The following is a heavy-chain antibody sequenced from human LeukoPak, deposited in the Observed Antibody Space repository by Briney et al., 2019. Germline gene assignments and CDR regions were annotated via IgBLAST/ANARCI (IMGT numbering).Heavy chain of an antibody. Sequence: SETLSLTCAVYGGSFSGYYWSWIRQPPGKGLEWIGEINHSGSTNYNPSLKSRVTISVDTSKNQFSLKLSSVAAADTAVYYCARGKRGGGYCSGGSCYLPYFDYWGQGTLVTVSS. D-gene: IGHD2-15*01. V-gene: IGHV4-34*01. CDR3: ARGKRGGGYCSGGSCYLPYFDY. CDR1: GGSFSGYY. CDR2: INHSGST. J-gene: IGHJ4*02.